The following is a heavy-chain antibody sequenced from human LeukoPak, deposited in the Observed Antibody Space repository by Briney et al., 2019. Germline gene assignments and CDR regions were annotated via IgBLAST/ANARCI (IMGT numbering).Heavy chain of an antibody. CDR3: AKHLPSGL. CDR2: ISGGGDTT. Sequence: GGSLRLSCAASGFTFSSYAMSWVRQAPGKGLEWVSAISGGGDTTHYADSVKGRFTISRDNSKNTLYLQVNSLRAEDTAVYHCAKHLPSGLWGQGTPVTVSS. J-gene: IGHJ4*02. V-gene: IGHV3-23*01. D-gene: IGHD6-25*01. CDR1: GFTFSSYA.